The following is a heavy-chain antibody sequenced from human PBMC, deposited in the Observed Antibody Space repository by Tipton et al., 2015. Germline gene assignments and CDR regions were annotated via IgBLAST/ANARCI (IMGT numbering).Heavy chain of an antibody. D-gene: IGHD5-12*01. CDR1: GFNFDDYV. CDR2: INWNGDSE. J-gene: IGHJ3*02. CDR3: TGGGWIRPFDI. Sequence: SLRLSCAASGFNFDDYVMSWVRQAPGKGLEWVSEINWNGDSEGYADSVKGRFTISRDNAKNSLYLQMNSLRPEDTAFYHCTGGGWIRPFDIWGQGTMVTVSS. V-gene: IGHV3-20*01.